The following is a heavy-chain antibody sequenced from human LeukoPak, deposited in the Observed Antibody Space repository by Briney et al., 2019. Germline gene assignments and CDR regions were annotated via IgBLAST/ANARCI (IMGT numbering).Heavy chain of an antibody. CDR3: ARVRIAALYYYIDV. V-gene: IGHV4-31*03. J-gene: IGHJ6*03. CDR1: GGSNSSGGYY. D-gene: IGHD6-6*01. Sequence: PSQTLSLTCTVSGGSNSSGGYYWSWIRQHPGKGLEWIGYIYYSGSTYYNPSLKSRVTISVDTSKNQFSLKLSSVTAADTAVYYCARVRIAALYYYIDVWGKGTTVTVSS. CDR2: IYYSGST.